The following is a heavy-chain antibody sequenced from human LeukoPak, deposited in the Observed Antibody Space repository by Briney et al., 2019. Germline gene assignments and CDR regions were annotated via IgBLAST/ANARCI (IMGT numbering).Heavy chain of an antibody. CDR1: GYTFTGYY. J-gene: IGHJ4*02. CDR3: AREEGSGCYDS. Sequence: GASVKVSCKASGYTFTGYYMNWVRQAPGQGLEWMGWINPNNGGTNYAQKFQGRVTMTRDTSISTAYMELSRLRSDDTAVYYCAREEGSGCYDSWGQGTMVTVPS. D-gene: IGHD6-19*01. V-gene: IGHV1-2*02. CDR2: INPNNGGT.